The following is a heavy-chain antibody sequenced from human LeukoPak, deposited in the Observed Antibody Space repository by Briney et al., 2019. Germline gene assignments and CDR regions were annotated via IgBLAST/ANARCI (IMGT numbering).Heavy chain of an antibody. CDR1: GFTFSSYD. D-gene: IGHD3-22*01. CDR3: ANENYYDSSGYIDY. Sequence: GRSLRLSCAASGFTFSSYDMHWVRQAPGKGLEWVAVISYDGSNKYYADSVKGRFTISRDNSRNTLYLQMNSLRAEDTAVYYCANENYYDSSGYIDYWGQGTLVTVSS. CDR2: ISYDGSNK. J-gene: IGHJ4*02. V-gene: IGHV3-30*18.